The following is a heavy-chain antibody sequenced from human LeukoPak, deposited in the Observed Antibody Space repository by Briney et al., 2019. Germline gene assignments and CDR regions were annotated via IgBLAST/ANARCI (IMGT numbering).Heavy chain of an antibody. CDR2: ISGSGDST. CDR3: ARAIRGGGWSPFDY. J-gene: IGHJ4*02. D-gene: IGHD3-10*01. Sequence: GGSLRLSCAASGFTFSSYAMSWVRQAPGKGLEWVSVISGSGDSTYYADSVKGRFTISRDNSKNTLYLQMNSLRAEDTAVYYCARAIRGGGWSPFDYWGQGTLVTVSS. V-gene: IGHV3-23*01. CDR1: GFTFSSYA.